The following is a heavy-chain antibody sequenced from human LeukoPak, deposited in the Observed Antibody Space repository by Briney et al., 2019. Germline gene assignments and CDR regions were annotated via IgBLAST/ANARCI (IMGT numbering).Heavy chain of an antibody. CDR1: GFNFTGYW. Sequence: GGSLRLSCAGSGFNFTGYWMHWVRQAPGKGLEWISRLYSDGRSLTYADSVMGRFTISRDNAKNMLYLQMNSLRAEDTAVYYCARGRGLGELAVASFDSWGQGILVTVSS. CDR2: LYSDGRSL. J-gene: IGHJ4*02. CDR3: ARGRGLGELAVASFDS. D-gene: IGHD6-19*01. V-gene: IGHV3-74*03.